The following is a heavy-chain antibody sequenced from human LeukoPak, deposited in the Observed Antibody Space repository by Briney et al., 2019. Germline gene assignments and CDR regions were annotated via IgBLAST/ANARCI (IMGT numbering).Heavy chain of an antibody. CDR1: GGSFSGYY. D-gene: IGHD6-13*01. J-gene: IGHJ4*02. Sequence: SETLSLTCAVYGGSFSGYYWSWIRQPPGKGLEWIGEINHSGSTNYNPSLKSRVTISVDTSKNQFSLKLSSVTAADTAVYYCARVCPRYSSSWYCMGYWGQGTLVTVSS. CDR2: INHSGST. V-gene: IGHV4-34*01. CDR3: ARVCPRYSSSWYCMGY.